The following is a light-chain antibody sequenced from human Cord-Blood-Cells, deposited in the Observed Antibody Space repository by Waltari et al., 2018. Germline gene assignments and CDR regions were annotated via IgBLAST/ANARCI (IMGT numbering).Light chain of an antibody. J-gene: IGKJ1*01. CDR2: AAS. CDR1: QGISSY. V-gene: IGKV1-39*01. CDR3: QQSYSTPRT. Sequence: IRMTQSPFSLSASVGDRVTITCWASQGISSYLNWYQQKPGKAPKLLIYAASSLQSGVPSRFSGSGSGTDFTLTISSLQPEDFATYYCQQSYSTPRTFGQGTKVEIK.